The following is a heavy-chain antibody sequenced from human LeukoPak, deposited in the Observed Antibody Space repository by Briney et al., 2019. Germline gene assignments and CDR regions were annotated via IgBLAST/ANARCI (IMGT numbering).Heavy chain of an antibody. V-gene: IGHV4-4*07. J-gene: IGHJ4*02. CDR3: AREEQQLVPYFDY. D-gene: IGHD6-13*01. CDR1: GGSISSYY. Sequence: KPSETLSLTCTVSGGSISSYYWSWIRPPAGKGLEWIGRIYTSGSTNYNPSLKSRVTMSVDTSKNQFSLKLSSVTAADTAVYYCAREEQQLVPYFDYWGQGTLVTVSS. CDR2: IYTSGST.